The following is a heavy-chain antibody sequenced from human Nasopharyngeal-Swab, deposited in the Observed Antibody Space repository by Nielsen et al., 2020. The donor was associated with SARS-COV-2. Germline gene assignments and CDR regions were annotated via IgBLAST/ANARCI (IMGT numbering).Heavy chain of an antibody. V-gene: IGHV3-49*04. J-gene: IGHJ6*03. CDR3: IRGGDWDDHNYHYYYHMDV. CDR1: GFTFAEHA. D-gene: IGHD1-1*01. Sequence: GESLKISCTASGFTFAEHAMNWVRQAPGKGLDWVGVSRGRVNGGTTEYAASVRGSFAISRDDSKNIVFLQMNNLKTEDTGVYYCIRGGDWDDHNYHYYYHMDVWGKGTTVTVSS. CDR2: SRGRVNGGTT.